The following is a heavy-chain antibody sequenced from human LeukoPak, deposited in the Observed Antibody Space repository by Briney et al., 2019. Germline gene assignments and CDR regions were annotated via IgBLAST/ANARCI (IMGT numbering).Heavy chain of an antibody. CDR1: GFTFSSYW. CDR2: IKRDGSEK. CDR3: ARGGLWFDP. V-gene: IGHV3-7*01. Sequence: SGGALRLSCAAPGFTFSSYWMSSVRQAPGKGLEWVANIKRDGSEKYYVDSVKGRSTISRDNAKNSLYLQMNNLRAEDTAVYYCARGGLWFDPWGQGTLVTVSS. J-gene: IGHJ5*02.